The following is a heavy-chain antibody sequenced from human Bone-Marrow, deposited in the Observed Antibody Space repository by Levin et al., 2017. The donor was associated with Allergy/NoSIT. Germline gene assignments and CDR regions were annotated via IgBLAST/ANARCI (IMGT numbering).Heavy chain of an antibody. D-gene: IGHD6-25*01. J-gene: IGHJ6*02. CDR1: NGSFNGYF. Sequence: SETLSLTCNVSNGSFNGYFWTWIRQPPGKGLEWIGNVYFSGSTRYNPSLKSRLTISVHTSKSQFSLSLSSVTAADTAMYYCARAGVSSVRGVYYGMDVWGPGTTVTVSS. V-gene: IGHV4-59*01. CDR2: VYFSGST. CDR3: ARAGVSSVRGVYYGMDV.